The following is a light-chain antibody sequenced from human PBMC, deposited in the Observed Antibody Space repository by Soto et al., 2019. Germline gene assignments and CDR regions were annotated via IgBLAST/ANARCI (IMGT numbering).Light chain of an antibody. Sequence: QSVLTQPASVSASPGQSITISCTGTSSDVGGYKYVSWYQQFPGKAPKLLIYYDDMLYSGVSDRFSGSKSGTSASLAISGLQSEDEADYYCASWDDNLNGPVFGRGTKVTVL. CDR1: SSDVGGYKY. J-gene: IGLJ2*01. V-gene: IGLV1-36*01. CDR3: ASWDDNLNGPV. CDR2: YDD.